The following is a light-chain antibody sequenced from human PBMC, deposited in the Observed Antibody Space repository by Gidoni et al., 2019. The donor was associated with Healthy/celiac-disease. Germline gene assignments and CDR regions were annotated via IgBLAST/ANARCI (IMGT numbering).Light chain of an antibody. CDR1: QSVLYSSNNKNY. J-gene: IGKJ1*01. CDR2: WAS. V-gene: IGKV4-1*01. Sequence: DIVITHSPDSLAVSLGERATINCKSSQSVLYSSNNKNYLAWYQQKPGQPPKLLIYWASTRESGVADRCSGSGSGTDFTLTISSLQAEDVSVYYCQQYYSTPRTFGQGTKVEIK. CDR3: QQYYSTPRT.